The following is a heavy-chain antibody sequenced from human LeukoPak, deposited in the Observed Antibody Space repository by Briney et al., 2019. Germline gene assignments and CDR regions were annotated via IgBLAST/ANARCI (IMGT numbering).Heavy chain of an antibody. J-gene: IGHJ3*02. CDR1: GGSISSSSYY. CDR2: IYYSGST. Sequence: PSETVPHTCTVSGGSISSSSYYWGWIRQPPGKGLEWIGSIYYSGSTYYNPSLKSRVTISVDTSKNQFSLKLSSVTAADTAVYYRARLPLDYYDSSSYAVGAFDMWSQRSMVTVSS. D-gene: IGHD3-22*01. CDR3: ARLPLDYYDSSSYAVGAFDM. V-gene: IGHV4-39*01.